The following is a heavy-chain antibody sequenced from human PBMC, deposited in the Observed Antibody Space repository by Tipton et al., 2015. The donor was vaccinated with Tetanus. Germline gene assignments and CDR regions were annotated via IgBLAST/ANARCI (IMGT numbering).Heavy chain of an antibody. Sequence: TLSLTCTVSGGSVSSSFFYWGWIRQAPGKGLEWIGSIYYSGSTYYNPSLASRVTMSVDTSKIQFSLKVSSVTAADTAVYYCARIRQVGKPGPFFDYWGQGTLVTVSS. J-gene: IGHJ4*02. D-gene: IGHD7-27*01. V-gene: IGHV4-39*07. CDR3: ARIRQVGKPGPFFDY. CDR2: IYYSGST. CDR1: GGSVSSSFFY.